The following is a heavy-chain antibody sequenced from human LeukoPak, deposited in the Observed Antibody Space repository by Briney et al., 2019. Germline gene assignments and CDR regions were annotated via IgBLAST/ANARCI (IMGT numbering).Heavy chain of an antibody. CDR1: GFTFSSYW. D-gene: IGHD5-18*01. J-gene: IGHJ4*02. V-gene: IGHV3-7*01. Sequence: GGSLRLSCAASGFTFSSYWMSWVRQAPGKGLEWVANIKQDGSEKYYVASVKGRFTVPRDNAKNSLYLQMNSLRAEDTAVYYCASGRGYSSNWGQGTLVTVSS. CDR3: ASGRGYSSN. CDR2: IKQDGSEK.